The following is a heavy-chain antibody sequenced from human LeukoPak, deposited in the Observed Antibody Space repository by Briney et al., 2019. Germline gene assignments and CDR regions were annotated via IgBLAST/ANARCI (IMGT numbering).Heavy chain of an antibody. J-gene: IGHJ4*02. D-gene: IGHD3-22*01. CDR3: AREYDDSGYYLYYFDY. Sequence: GGSLRLSCAASGFTFSIYAMSWVRQAPGKGLEWVSVIYSGGSTYYADSVKGRFTISRDNSKNTLYLQMNSLRAEDTAVYYCAREYDDSGYYLYYFDYWGQGTLVTVSS. CDR2: IYSGGST. V-gene: IGHV3-66*01. CDR1: GFTFSIYA.